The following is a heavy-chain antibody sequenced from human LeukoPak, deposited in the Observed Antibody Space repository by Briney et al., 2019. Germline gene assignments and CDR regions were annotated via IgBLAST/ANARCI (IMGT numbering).Heavy chain of an antibody. Sequence: ASVKVSCKAPGYTFTGYYMHWVRQAPGQGLEWMGRINPNSGGTNYAQKFQGRVTMTRDTSISTAYMELSRLRSDDTAVYYCARVRRDGYNSLFDYWGQGTLVTVSS. CDR2: INPNSGGT. CDR1: GYTFTGYY. D-gene: IGHD5-24*01. V-gene: IGHV1-2*06. J-gene: IGHJ4*02. CDR3: ARVRRDGYNSLFDY.